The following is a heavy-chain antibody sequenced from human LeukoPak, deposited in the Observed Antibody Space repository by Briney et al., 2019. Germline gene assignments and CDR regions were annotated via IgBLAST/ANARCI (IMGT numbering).Heavy chain of an antibody. CDR1: GFSFSDST. D-gene: IGHD3-16*01. CDR3: YYEGA. J-gene: IGHJ5*02. CDR2: IRSNADSYAT. Sequence: GGSLRLSCAASGFSFSDSTKHWVRQASGKGLEWVGHIRSNADSYATTYAVSMRGRFTISRDDSRNMAYLQMNGLKTEDTAVYYCYYEGAWGQGTLVTVSS. V-gene: IGHV3-73*01.